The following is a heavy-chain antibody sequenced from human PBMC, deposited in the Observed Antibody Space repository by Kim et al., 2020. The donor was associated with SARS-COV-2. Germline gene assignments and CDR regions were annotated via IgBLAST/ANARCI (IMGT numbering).Heavy chain of an antibody. V-gene: IGHV3-23*01. Sequence: GGSLRLSCAVSGFIFGDYAMSWVRQAPGKGLEWVSSLSGNGGITYYADSVKGRFTVSRDNSKNTLYLQMNSLRADDTALYYCAKRTDFWTGYFDYGGRGTLVTV. D-gene: IGHD3-3*01. CDR3: AKRTDFWTGYFDY. J-gene: IGHJ4*02. CDR1: GFIFGDYA. CDR2: LSGNGGIT.